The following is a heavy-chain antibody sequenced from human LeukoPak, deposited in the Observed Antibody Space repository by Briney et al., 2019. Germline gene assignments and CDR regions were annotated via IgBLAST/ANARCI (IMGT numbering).Heavy chain of an antibody. Sequence: SETLSLTCAVYGGSFSGYYWSWIRQPPGKGLEWIGEINHSGSTNYNPSLKSRVTISVDTSKNQFSLKLSSVTAADTAVYYCARGNYSGSGSSRGNWFDPWGQGTLVTVSS. J-gene: IGHJ5*02. CDR2: INHSGST. CDR1: GGSFSGYY. CDR3: ARGNYSGSGSSRGNWFDP. V-gene: IGHV4-34*01. D-gene: IGHD3-10*01.